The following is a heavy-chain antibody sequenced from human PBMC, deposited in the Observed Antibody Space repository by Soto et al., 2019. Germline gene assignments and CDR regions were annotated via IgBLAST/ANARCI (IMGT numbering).Heavy chain of an antibody. D-gene: IGHD3-22*01. V-gene: IGHV3-30-3*01. CDR1: GFTFSSYA. Sequence: QVQLVESGGGVVQPGRSLRLSCAASGFTFSSYAMHWVRQAPGKGLEWVAVISYDGSNKYYADSVKGRFTISRDNSKNTLYLQMNGLRAEDTAVYYCARALGYYDSSGPLDYWGQGTLVTVSS. CDR3: ARALGYYDSSGPLDY. CDR2: ISYDGSNK. J-gene: IGHJ4*02.